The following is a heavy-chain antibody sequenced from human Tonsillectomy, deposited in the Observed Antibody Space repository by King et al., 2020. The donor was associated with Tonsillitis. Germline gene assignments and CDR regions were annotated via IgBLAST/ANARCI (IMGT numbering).Heavy chain of an antibody. CDR1: GGTFSSYA. J-gene: IGHJ3*02. CDR2: IIPIFGAA. Sequence: QLVQSGAEVKKPGSSVKVSCKSSGGTFSSYAISWVRQAPGQGLEWMGGIIPIFGAANNAQKFQGRVTITADESTSTAYIELSSLRSEDTAVYYCARDGADYYDSSNYSAFDIWGQGTMVTVSS. D-gene: IGHD3-22*01. V-gene: IGHV1-69*01. CDR3: ARDGADYYDSSNYSAFDI.